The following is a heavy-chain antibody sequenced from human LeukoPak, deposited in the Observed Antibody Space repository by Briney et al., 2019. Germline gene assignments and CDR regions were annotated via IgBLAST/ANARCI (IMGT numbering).Heavy chain of an antibody. V-gene: IGHV4-4*07. Sequence: SETLSLTCTVSGGSISGYYWTWIRQSAGKGLEWIGHIYSTGTNNYNPSLRSRVTLSVDTSKNQFSLKLRSVTAADTAVYYCARASGSSSYNWFDPWGQGTLVTVSS. J-gene: IGHJ5*02. CDR1: GGSISGYY. CDR2: IYSTGTN. CDR3: ARASGSSSYNWFDP. D-gene: IGHD6-13*01.